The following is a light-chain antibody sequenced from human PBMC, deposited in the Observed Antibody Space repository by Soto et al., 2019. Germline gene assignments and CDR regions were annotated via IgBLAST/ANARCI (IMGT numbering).Light chain of an antibody. CDR1: QSVGSA. V-gene: IGKV3-15*01. CDR3: QQYKNWPPLT. J-gene: IGKJ4*01. CDR2: ASS. Sequence: EIVMTQSPATLSVSPGETATLSCRASQSVGSAVAWYQHKPGQAPRLVIVASSIRATGVPGRFSGGGSGTEFTLPISSLQSEDFAIYYCQQYKNWPPLTFGGGTTVEIK.